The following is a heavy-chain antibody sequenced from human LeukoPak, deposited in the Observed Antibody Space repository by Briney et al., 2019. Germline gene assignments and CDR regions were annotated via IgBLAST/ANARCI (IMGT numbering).Heavy chain of an antibody. V-gene: IGHV1-2*02. CDR1: GYTFTGYY. J-gene: IGHJ4*02. D-gene: IGHD2-8*02. Sequence: ASVKVSCKASGYTFTGYYMHWVRQAPGQGLEWMGWINPNSGGTNYAQKLQGRVTMTTDTSTSTAYMELRSLRSDDTAVYYCARVGPGHWSNTEIDYWGQGTLVTVSS. CDR2: INPNSGGT. CDR3: ARVGPGHWSNTEIDY.